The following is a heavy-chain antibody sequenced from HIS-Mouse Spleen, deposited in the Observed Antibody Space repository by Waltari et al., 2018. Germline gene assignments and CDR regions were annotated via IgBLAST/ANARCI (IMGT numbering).Heavy chain of an antibody. Sequence: EVQLLESGGGLVQPGGSLRLSCAASGFTFSSYAMSWVRQAPGKGREWVSAMSGSGGSTDYADSVKGRFTISRDNSKNTLYLQMNSLRAEDTAVYYCADNYYDSSGYLWGQGTLVTVSS. CDR3: ADNYYDSSGYL. V-gene: IGHV3-23*01. D-gene: IGHD3-22*01. J-gene: IGHJ4*02. CDR2: MSGSGGST. CDR1: GFTFSSYA.